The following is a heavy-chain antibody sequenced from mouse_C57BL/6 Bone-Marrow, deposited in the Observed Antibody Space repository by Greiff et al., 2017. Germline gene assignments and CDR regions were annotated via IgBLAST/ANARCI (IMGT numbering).Heavy chain of an antibody. CDR1: GYTFTSYW. CDR3: ARVYYYGRGTCALDY. V-gene: IGHV1-69*01. J-gene: IGHJ4*01. CDR2: IDPSDSYT. Sequence: VQLQQSGAELVMPGASVKLSCKASGYTFTSYWMHWVKQRPGQGLEWIGEIDPSDSYTNYNQKFKGKSTLTVDKSSSTAYMQLISLTSEDSAVYYCARVYYYGRGTCALDYGGQGTAVTVSA. D-gene: IGHD1-1*01.